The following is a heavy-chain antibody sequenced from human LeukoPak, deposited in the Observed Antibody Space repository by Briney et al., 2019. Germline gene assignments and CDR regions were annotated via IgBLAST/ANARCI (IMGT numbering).Heavy chain of an antibody. CDR2: ISAYNGNT. J-gene: IGHJ3*02. D-gene: IGHD3-10*01. CDR1: GYTFTSYS. Sequence: GASVKVSCKASGYTFTSYSISWVRQAPGQGLEWMGWISAYNGNTNYAQKLQGRVTMTTDTSTSTAYMELRSLRSDDTAVYYCATWVVRGVTPPYAFDIWGQGTMVTVSS. CDR3: ATWVVRGVTPPYAFDI. V-gene: IGHV1-18*01.